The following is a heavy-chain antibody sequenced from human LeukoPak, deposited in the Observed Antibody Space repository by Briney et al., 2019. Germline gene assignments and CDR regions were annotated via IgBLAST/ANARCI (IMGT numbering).Heavy chain of an antibody. CDR1: GVSFSGYY. V-gene: IGHV4-34*01. Sequence: SETLSLTCAVYGVSFSGYYWSWIRQPPGKGLEWIGEINHSGSTNYNPSLKSRVTISVDTSKNQFSLKLSSVTAADTAVYYCAREYGDYPWFDPWGQGTLVTVSS. D-gene: IGHD4-17*01. CDR2: INHSGST. J-gene: IGHJ5*02. CDR3: AREYGDYPWFDP.